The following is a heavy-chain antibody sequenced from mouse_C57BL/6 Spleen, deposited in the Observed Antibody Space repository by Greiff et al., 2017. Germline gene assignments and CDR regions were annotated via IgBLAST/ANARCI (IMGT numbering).Heavy chain of an antibody. V-gene: IGHV1-54*01. D-gene: IGHD2-3*01. CDR1: GFDINNYL. CDR3: ARSDGRGYFDY. Sequence: LVESGAELVRPGTSVKVSCKASGFDINNYLIEWVKQRPGQGLEWIGVINPGSGGTKYTEKFQGKATLTADKSSSTAYMQLSSLTSENSAVYFCARSDGRGYFDYWGQGTTLTVSS. J-gene: IGHJ2*01. CDR2: INPGSGGT.